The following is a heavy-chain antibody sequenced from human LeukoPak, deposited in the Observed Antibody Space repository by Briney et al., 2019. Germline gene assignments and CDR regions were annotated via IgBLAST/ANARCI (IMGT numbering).Heavy chain of an antibody. CDR1: GFTFSSYA. J-gene: IGHJ4*02. Sequence: PGGSLRLSCAASGFTFSSYAMSWVRQAPGKGLEWVSAISGSGGSTYYADSVKGRFTISRDNSKNTLYLQMNSLRAEDTAVYYCASGTTVTAQRWYYFDYWGQGTLVTVPS. CDR2: ISGSGGST. D-gene: IGHD4-17*01. V-gene: IGHV3-23*01. CDR3: ASGTTVTAQRWYYFDY.